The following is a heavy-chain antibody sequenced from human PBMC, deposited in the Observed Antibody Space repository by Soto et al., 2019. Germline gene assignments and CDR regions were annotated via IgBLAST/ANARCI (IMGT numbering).Heavy chain of an antibody. J-gene: IGHJ6*02. CDR2: ISPFNGNT. V-gene: IGHV1-18*01. Sequence: GASGKVSCKASAYTFNGYGTIWVRQAPGQGLEWMGWISPFNGNTNYGQTLQGRGTLTTETSTSTVYMELRSLRSDDTAVYYCARDQSFDRTYYYGIDVWGQGTTVTVSS. D-gene: IGHD3-16*01. CDR3: ARDQSFDRTYYYGIDV. CDR1: AYTFNGYG.